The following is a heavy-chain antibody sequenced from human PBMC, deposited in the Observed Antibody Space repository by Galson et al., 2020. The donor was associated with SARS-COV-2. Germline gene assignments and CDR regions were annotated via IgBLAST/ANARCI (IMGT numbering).Heavy chain of an antibody. V-gene: IGHV4-39*07. Sequence: ASETLSLTCTVSGGSISSSSYYWGWIRQPPGKGLEWIGSFYYSGNTSYNPSLKSRVTITVDTSENKFSLRLSTVTAADTAVYYCARVRDQYYYDRSGYFVYWGQGTLVTVSS. CDR2: FYYSGNT. J-gene: IGHJ4*02. CDR3: ARVRDQYYYDRSGYFVY. D-gene: IGHD3-22*01. CDR1: GGSISSSSYY.